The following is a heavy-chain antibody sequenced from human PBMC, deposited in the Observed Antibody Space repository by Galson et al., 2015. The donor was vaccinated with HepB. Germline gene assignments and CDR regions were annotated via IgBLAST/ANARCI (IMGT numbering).Heavy chain of an antibody. V-gene: IGHV3-30*18. CDR2: ISYDGSNK. D-gene: IGHD6-19*01. Sequence: SLRLSCAASGFTFSSYGMHWVRQAPGKGLEWVAVISYDGSNKYYADSVKGRFTISRDNSKNTLYLQMNSLRAEDTAVYYCAKDISGSGWTEYYFDYWGQGTLVTVSS. J-gene: IGHJ4*02. CDR1: GFTFSSYG. CDR3: AKDISGSGWTEYYFDY.